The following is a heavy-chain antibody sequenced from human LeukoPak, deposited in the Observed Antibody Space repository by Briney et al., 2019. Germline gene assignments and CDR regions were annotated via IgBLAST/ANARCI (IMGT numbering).Heavy chain of an antibody. J-gene: IGHJ4*02. CDR3: ARICETPPYYFDY. Sequence: SETLSLTCTVSGGSISSYYWSWIRQPPGKGLEWIGYIYHSGSTYYNPSLKSRVTISVDRSKNQFSLKLSSVTAADTAVYYCARICETPPYYFDYWGQGTLVTVSS. D-gene: IGHD1-14*01. V-gene: IGHV4-59*12. CDR2: IYHSGST. CDR1: GGSISSYY.